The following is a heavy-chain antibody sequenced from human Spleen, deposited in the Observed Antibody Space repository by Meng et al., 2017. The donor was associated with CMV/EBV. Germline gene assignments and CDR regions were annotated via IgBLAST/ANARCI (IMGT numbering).Heavy chain of an antibody. CDR1: GGSVSSGASS. D-gene: IGHD1-14*01. V-gene: IGHV4-31*03. Sequence: VTCSVSGGSVSSGASSWTWVRQHPGKGLEWIGYISHRGSTLYNPSLESRLTISVDTSMNQFSLTLTSVSAADTAVYYCAGAGRTFEYWGQGALVTVSS. J-gene: IGHJ4*02. CDR3: AGAGRTFEY. CDR2: ISHRGST.